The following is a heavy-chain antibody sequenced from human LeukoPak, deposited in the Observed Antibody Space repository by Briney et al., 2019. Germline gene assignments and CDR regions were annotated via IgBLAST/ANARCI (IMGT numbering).Heavy chain of an antibody. CDR3: ARGLSGVQQLVRAFYGMDV. CDR1: GGSFSGYY. J-gene: IGHJ6*02. CDR2: INHSGST. D-gene: IGHD6-13*01. V-gene: IGHV4-34*01. Sequence: SETLSLTCAVYGGSFSGYYWSWIRQPPGKGLEWIGEINHSGSTNYNPSLKSRVTISVDTSKSQFSLKLSSVTAADTAVYYCARGLSGVQQLVRAFYGMDVWGQGTTVTASS.